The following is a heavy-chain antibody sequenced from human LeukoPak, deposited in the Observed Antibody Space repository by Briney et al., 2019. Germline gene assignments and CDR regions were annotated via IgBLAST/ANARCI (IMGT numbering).Heavy chain of an antibody. Sequence: ASVKVSCKASGYTFTSYGISWVRQAPGQGLEWMGWISAYNGNTNYAQKLQGRVTMTTDTSTSTAYMELRSLRSDDTAVYYCARPSPYRSSFEAFDIWGQGTMVTVSS. J-gene: IGHJ3*02. CDR3: ARPSPYRSSFEAFDI. V-gene: IGHV1-18*01. CDR2: ISAYNGNT. CDR1: GYTFTSYG. D-gene: IGHD6-6*01.